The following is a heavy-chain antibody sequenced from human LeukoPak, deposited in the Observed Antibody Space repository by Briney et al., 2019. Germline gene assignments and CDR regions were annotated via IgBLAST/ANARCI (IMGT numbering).Heavy chain of an antibody. CDR2: ISPSGRST. Sequence: ASVKVSCKASGFTFTSYYMHWVRQAPGQGLEWLGIISPSGRSTSYAQKFQGRLTVTKDTSTTTVYMELSSLRSEDTAVYYCARERERGTYFIWGQGTLVTVSS. CDR1: GFTFTSYY. CDR3: ARERERGTYFI. D-gene: IGHD3-10*01. V-gene: IGHV1-46*01. J-gene: IGHJ4*02.